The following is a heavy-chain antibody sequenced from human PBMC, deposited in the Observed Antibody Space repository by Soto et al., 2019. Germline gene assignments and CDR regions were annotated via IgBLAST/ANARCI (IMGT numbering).Heavy chain of an antibody. CDR3: VRQSTVLYGDVFDY. D-gene: IGHD4-17*01. J-gene: IGHJ4*02. V-gene: IGHV4-31*03. CDR1: GGSIGSGGYY. Sequence: QVQLQESGPGLVKPSQTLSLTCTVSGGSIGSGGYYWSWIRQHPGKGLEWIGYIYFTGSTRYNPSLESRVTMSVDTSKNQFSLNLSSVTSADTAVYYCVRQSTVLYGDVFDYWGQGTLVTVSS. CDR2: IYFTGST.